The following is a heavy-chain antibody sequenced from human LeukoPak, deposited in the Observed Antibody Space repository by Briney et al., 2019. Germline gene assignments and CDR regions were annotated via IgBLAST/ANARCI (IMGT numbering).Heavy chain of an antibody. V-gene: IGHV3-48*03. D-gene: IGHD3-10*01. CDR2: ISSSGSTI. CDR1: GFTFSSYE. J-gene: IGHJ4*02. Sequence: PGGSLSLSCAASGFTFSSYEMNWVRQAPGKGLEWVSYISSSGSTIYYADSVKGRFTISRDNAKNSLYLQMNSLRAEDTAVYYCARAVVELGEDYWSQGTRVTVTS. CDR3: ARAVVELGEDY.